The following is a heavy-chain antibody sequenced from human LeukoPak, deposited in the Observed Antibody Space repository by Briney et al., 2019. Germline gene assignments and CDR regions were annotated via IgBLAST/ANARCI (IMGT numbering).Heavy chain of an antibody. J-gene: IGHJ3*01. D-gene: IGHD3-3*01. CDR3: AKGGVWLRFLEWSP. Sequence: PGGSLRLSCAASGLTFSSYAMSWVRQAPGKGLEWVSAISGSGGSTYYADSVKGRFTISRDNSKNTLYLQMNSLRAEDTAVYYCAKGGVWLRFLEWSPWGQGTMVTVSS. CDR2: ISGSGGST. V-gene: IGHV3-23*01. CDR1: GLTFSSYA.